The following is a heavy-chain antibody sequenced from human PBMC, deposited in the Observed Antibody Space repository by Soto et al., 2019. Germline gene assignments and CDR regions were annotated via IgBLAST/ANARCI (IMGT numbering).Heavy chain of an antibody. CDR3: AKTYSSGRGAFDV. J-gene: IGHJ3*01. V-gene: IGHV3-48*01. CDR1: GFTFSSYR. D-gene: IGHD6-19*01. Sequence: EVQLVESGGGLVQPGGSLRLSCAASGFTFSSYRMNWVRQAPGKGLEWVSYISSGSSTIYYADSVKGRFTISRDNAQNSLYLQMNSLRAEDTAVYYCAKTYSSGRGAFDVWGQGTMVTVSS. CDR2: ISSGSSTI.